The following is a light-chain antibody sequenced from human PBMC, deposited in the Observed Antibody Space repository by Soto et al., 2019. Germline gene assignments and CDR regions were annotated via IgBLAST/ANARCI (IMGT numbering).Light chain of an antibody. CDR3: HHFGSLPET. CDR2: SAS. J-gene: IGKJ1*01. CDR1: QSISSY. V-gene: IGKV3-20*01. Sequence: TQSPSSLSASVGDRVTITCRASQSISSYLAWYQQKPGRAPSLLFYSASSRATGIPDRFSGSGSGTDFTLTISRLEPEDFAVYYCHHFGSLPETFGQGTNVQ.